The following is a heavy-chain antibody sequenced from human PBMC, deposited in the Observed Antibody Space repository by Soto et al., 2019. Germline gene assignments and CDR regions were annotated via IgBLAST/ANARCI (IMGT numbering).Heavy chain of an antibody. CDR2: ISAYNGNT. D-gene: IGHD6-19*01. J-gene: IGHJ4*02. Sequence: QVQLVQSGVEVKKPGASVKVSCQASGYTFSSYGFSWVRQAPGQGLQWMGWISAYNGNTNYAQKFQGRVTMTTDTSTTTAYMELRSLRSDDTAVYYCARSTPYSDGWWSFDFWGQGTLVTVSS. CDR1: GYTFSSYG. V-gene: IGHV1-18*01. CDR3: ARSTPYSDGWWSFDF.